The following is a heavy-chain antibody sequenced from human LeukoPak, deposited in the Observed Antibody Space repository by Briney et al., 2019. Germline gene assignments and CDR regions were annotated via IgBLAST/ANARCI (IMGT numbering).Heavy chain of an antibody. Sequence: KPSETLSLTCTVSGGSISSYYWSWIRQPPGKGLEWIGYIYYSGSTNYNPSLKSRVTISVDTSKNQFSLQLNSVTPEDTAVYYCARGWGGNIDQWGQGTLVTVSS. J-gene: IGHJ5*02. CDR2: IYYSGST. CDR3: ARGWGGNIDQ. CDR1: GGSISSYY. D-gene: IGHD3-16*01. V-gene: IGHV4-59*12.